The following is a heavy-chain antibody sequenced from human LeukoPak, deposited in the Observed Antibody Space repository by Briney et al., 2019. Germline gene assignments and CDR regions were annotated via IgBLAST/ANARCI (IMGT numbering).Heavy chain of an antibody. D-gene: IGHD3-10*01. CDR1: GFTFRNTW. CDR2: IQSKTDGGTT. J-gene: IGHJ4*02. V-gene: IGHV3-15*01. Sequence: GGSLRLSCAASGFTFRNTWMNCVRQAPGKGLEWVGRIQSKTDGGTTEYAAPVKGRFTISRDDSKTTLYLQMNSLKTEDTAVYYCATLTVRGVINIWGQGTLVTVSS. CDR3: ATLTVRGVINI.